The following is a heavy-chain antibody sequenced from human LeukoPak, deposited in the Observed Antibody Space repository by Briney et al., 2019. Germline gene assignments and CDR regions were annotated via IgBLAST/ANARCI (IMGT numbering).Heavy chain of an antibody. CDR2: ISSSSYV. D-gene: IGHD3-10*01. V-gene: IGHV3-21*01. Sequence: GGSLRLSCAASGFTFSSYSMNWVRQAPGKGLEWVSSISSSSYVYYADSVKGRFTISRDNAKNSLYLQMNSLRAEDTAVYYCARDHFYGSGSYLVGWFDHWGQGTLVTVSS. J-gene: IGHJ5*02. CDR1: GFTFSSYS. CDR3: ARDHFYGSGSYLVGWFDH.